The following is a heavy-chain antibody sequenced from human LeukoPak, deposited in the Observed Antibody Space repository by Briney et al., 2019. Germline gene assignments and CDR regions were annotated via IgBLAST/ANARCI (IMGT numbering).Heavy chain of an antibody. D-gene: IGHD6-13*01. J-gene: IGHJ6*02. V-gene: IGHV4-31*11. Sequence: PSQTLSLTCAVSGGSISSGGYCWSWIRQHPGKGLEWIGYISYSGSTYYNPSLKSRVTISLDTSTNQISLKVSSVTAADTAVYYCARVAAAGPIGYYYYGMDVWGQGTTVTVSS. CDR2: ISYSGST. CDR1: GGSISSGGYC. CDR3: ARVAAAGPIGYYYYGMDV.